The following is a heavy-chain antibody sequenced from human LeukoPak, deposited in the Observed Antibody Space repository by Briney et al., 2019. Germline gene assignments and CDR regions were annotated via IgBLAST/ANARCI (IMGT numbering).Heavy chain of an antibody. CDR2: IKPNSGDT. CDR3: ARDFPGGNTFDC. V-gene: IGHV1-2*02. J-gene: IGHJ4*02. CDR1: GYTFTGYY. D-gene: IGHD4-23*01. Sequence: ASVKVSCKTSGYTFTGYYMHWVRQAPGQGLEWMGWIKPNSGDTDYAQKFQGRVTMTRDTSIRTAYMELSRLRSDDTAVYYCARDFPGGNTFDCWGQGTLVTVSS.